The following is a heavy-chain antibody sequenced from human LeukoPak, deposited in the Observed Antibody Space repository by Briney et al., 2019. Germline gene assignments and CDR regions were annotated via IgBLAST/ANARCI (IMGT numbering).Heavy chain of an antibody. CDR1: GFTFGDYA. Sequence: GGSLRLSCTAAGFTFGDYAMSWVRQAPGKGLEWVGFIRSKAYGGTTEYAASVRGRFTISRDDSKGIAYLQMNSLKTEDTAVYYCTRRGGWYSDYWGQGTLVTVSS. V-gene: IGHV3-49*04. J-gene: IGHJ4*02. CDR2: IRSKAYGGTT. D-gene: IGHD6-19*01. CDR3: TRRGGWYSDY.